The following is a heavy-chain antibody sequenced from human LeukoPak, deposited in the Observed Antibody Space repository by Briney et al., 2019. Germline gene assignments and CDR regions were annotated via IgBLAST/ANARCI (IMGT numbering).Heavy chain of an antibody. CDR2: IYTSGST. J-gene: IGHJ4*02. D-gene: IGHD3/OR15-3a*01. V-gene: IGHV4-4*07. CDR1: SGSISSYY. Sequence: SETLSLTCTVSSGSISSYYWSWIRRPAGKGLEWIGRIYTSGSTNYNPSLKSRVTMSVDTSKNQCSLKLSSVTAADTAVYYCAREGLAGQVGDWGQGTLVTVSS. CDR3: AREGLAGQVGD.